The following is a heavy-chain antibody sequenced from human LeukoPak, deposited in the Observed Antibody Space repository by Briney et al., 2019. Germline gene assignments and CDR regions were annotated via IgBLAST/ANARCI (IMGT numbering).Heavy chain of an antibody. CDR1: GYTFTSYG. J-gene: IGHJ4*02. Sequence: ASVKVSCKASGYTFTSYGISWVRQAPGQGLEFMGWISGYDGNSISGQKVQGRVTMTTDISTKTAYMELRSLRSEDTAVYYCARSCSASNCFLVYWGQGTLVTVSS. V-gene: IGHV1-18*04. CDR2: ISGYDGNS. CDR3: ARSCSASNCFLVY. D-gene: IGHD2-15*01.